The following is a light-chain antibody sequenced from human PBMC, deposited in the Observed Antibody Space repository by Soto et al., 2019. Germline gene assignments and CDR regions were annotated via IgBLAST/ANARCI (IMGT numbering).Light chain of an antibody. CDR1: QSISSW. CDR3: QQYNSYSWT. J-gene: IGKJ1*01. CDR2: KAS. V-gene: IGKV1-5*03. Sequence: DIQMTQSPSTLSASVGDRVTITCRASQSISSWLAWYQRKPGKAPKLLIYKASSLESGVPSRFSGSGSGTEFTLTISSLQPDDIATYSCQQYNSYSWTFGQGTKVDIK.